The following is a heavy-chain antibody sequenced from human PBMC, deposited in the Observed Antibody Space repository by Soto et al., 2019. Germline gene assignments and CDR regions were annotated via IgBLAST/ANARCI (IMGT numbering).Heavy chain of an antibody. CDR1: GFTVSSNY. J-gene: IGHJ3*02. Sequence: EVQLVESGGGLVQPGGSLRLSCAASGFTVSSNYMSWVRQAPGKGLEWVSVIYSGGSTYYADSVKGRFTISRHNSKNTLYLQMNSLRAEDTAVYYCARSISSDYDFWSGYYWRAADDAFDIWGQGTMVTVSS. D-gene: IGHD3-3*01. V-gene: IGHV3-53*04. CDR3: ARSISSDYDFWSGYYWRAADDAFDI. CDR2: IYSGGST.